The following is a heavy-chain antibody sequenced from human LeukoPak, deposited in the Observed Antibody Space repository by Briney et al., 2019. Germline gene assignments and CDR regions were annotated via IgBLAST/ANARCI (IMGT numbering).Heavy chain of an antibody. CDR3: ARVPIVFEYCFDY. Sequence: GGSLRLSCAASGFTSSSYWMHWVRQAPGKGLVWVSRINSDGSSTSYADSVKGRFTISRDNAKNTLYLQMNSLRAEDTAVYYCARVPIVFEYCFDYWGQGTLVTVSS. D-gene: IGHD5/OR15-5a*01. V-gene: IGHV3-74*01. CDR1: GFTSSSYW. CDR2: INSDGSST. J-gene: IGHJ4*02.